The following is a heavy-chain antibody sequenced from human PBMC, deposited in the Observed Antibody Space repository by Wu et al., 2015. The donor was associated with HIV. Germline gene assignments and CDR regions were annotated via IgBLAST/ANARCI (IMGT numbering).Heavy chain of an antibody. D-gene: IGHD3-22*01. CDR2: IIPIFGTA. J-gene: IGHJ2*01. CDR3: ARGPSYYDSSGYYPHRSEQNDWYFDL. Sequence: QVQLVQSGAEVKKPGSSVKVSCKASGGTFSSYAISWVRQAPGQGLEWMGRIIPIFGTAHYAQKFQGRVTITADESTSTAYMELSSLRSEDTAVFYCARGPSYYDSSGYYPHRSEQNDWYFDLWGRGTLVTVS. V-gene: IGHV1-69*18. CDR1: GGTFSSYA.